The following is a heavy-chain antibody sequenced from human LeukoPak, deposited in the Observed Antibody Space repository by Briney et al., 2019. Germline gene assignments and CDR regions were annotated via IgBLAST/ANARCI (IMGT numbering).Heavy chain of an antibody. V-gene: IGHV1-8*01. CDR1: GYTFTSYD. CDR3: ARTKASGWYIDY. CDR2: MNPNSGNT. D-gene: IGHD6-19*01. J-gene: IGHJ4*02. Sequence: GASVKVSCKASGYTFTSYDINWVRQATGQGLEWMGWMNPNSGNTGYAQKFQGRVTMTRNTSISTANMELSSLRSEDTAVYYCARTKASGWYIDYWGQGTLVTVSS.